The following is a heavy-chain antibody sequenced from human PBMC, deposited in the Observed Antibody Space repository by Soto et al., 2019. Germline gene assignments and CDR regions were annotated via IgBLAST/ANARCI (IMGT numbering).Heavy chain of an antibody. V-gene: IGHV4-59*08. CDR3: ARRRYSGYDFYYGMDV. Sequence: SVTLSLTCTVSGGSISSYYWSWIRQPPGKGLEWIGYIYYSGSTNYNPSLKSRVTISVDTSKNQFSLKLSSVTAADTAVYYCARRRYSGYDFYYGMDVWGQGTTVS. CDR2: IYYSGST. CDR1: GGSISSYY. D-gene: IGHD5-12*01. J-gene: IGHJ6*02.